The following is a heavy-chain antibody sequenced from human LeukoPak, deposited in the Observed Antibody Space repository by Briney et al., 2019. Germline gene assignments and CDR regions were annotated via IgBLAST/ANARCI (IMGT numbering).Heavy chain of an antibody. CDR3: ARDWGYDFWSGCLDY. CDR1: GLTFSSYA. D-gene: IGHD3-3*01. J-gene: IGHJ4*02. Sequence: GGSLRLSCAASGLTFSSYAMHWVRQAPGKGLEYVSAISSNGGITYYANSVKGRFTISRDNSKNTLYLQMGSLRAEDMAVYYCARDWGYDFWSGCLDYWGQGTLVTVSS. CDR2: ISSNGGIT. V-gene: IGHV3-64*01.